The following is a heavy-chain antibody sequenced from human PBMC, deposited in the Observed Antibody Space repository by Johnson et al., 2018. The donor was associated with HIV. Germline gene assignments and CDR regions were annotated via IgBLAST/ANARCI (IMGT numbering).Heavy chain of an antibody. D-gene: IGHD5-24*01. CDR2: IWYDGSNK. CDR1: QFTFSSYG. J-gene: IGHJ3*01. Sequence: QVQVLESGGGLAKPAWSPRLSCAASQFTFSSYGMHWVRQAPGKGLEWVALIWYDGSNKFYLDSVKGRFTISRDNSKNTLYLQMSSLRAEDAAVYYCAKDVGDGYNRWGAFDFWDQGTMVTVSS. V-gene: IGHV3-33*06. CDR3: AKDVGDGYNRWGAFDF.